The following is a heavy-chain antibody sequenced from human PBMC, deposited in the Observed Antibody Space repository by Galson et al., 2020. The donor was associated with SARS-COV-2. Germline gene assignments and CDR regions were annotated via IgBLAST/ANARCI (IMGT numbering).Heavy chain of an antibody. V-gene: IGHV3-23*01. CDR3: ARGESGGYYGPKV. D-gene: IGHD1-26*01. CDR1: GFTFSNFA. CDR2: ITGSGGST. Sequence: GGSLRLSCAASGFTFSNFAMNWVRQAPGKGLEWVSAITGSGGSTFYADSVKGRFTISRDNSKNTLYLQMNSLRAEDTAVYYCARGESGGYYGPKVGGQGTLVTVAS. J-gene: IGHJ4*02.